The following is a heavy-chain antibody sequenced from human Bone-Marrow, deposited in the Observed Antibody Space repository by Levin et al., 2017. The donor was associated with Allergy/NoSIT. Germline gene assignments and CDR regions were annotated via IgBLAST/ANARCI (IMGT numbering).Heavy chain of an antibody. D-gene: IGHD6-19*01. Sequence: SETLSLTCAVSGGSITSSNWWSWVRQSPGMGLEWIGEVYHSGSTNYNPSLKSRVTISVDKSKNQFSLKLTSVTAADTAVYYCAREATGWIRLNYYFYMDVWGKGTTVTVSS. CDR2: VYHSGST. V-gene: IGHV4-4*02. J-gene: IGHJ6*03. CDR3: AREATGWIRLNYYFYMDV. CDR1: GGSITSSNW.